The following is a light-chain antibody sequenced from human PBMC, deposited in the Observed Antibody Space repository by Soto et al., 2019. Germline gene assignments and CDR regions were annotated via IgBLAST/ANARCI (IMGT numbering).Light chain of an antibody. Sequence: DIVMTQSPDSLAVSLGERATINCKSSQSVLYSSDNKNYLAWYQQKPGQPPKLLIYWASTRDSGVPDRFSGSGYGADFTLPISSLQAEDVAVYYCQQYYTTLTFGGGTRVEIK. CDR3: QQYYTTLT. V-gene: IGKV4-1*01. J-gene: IGKJ4*01. CDR1: QSVLYSSDNKNY. CDR2: WAS.